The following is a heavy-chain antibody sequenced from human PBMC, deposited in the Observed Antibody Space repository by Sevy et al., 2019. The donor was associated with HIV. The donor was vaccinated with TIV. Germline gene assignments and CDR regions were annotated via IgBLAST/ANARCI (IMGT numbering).Heavy chain of an antibody. CDR3: AKRVAGALAALDI. CDR2: ISDGGGTT. J-gene: IGHJ3*02. D-gene: IGHD3-10*01. V-gene: IGHV3-23*01. Sequence: GILRLSCAASGFTFRNYVMNWVRQPPGKGLEWVSVISDGGGTTYHADSVKGRFTISRDDSKSTLYLQMNSLRVEDTAVYFCAKRVAGALAALDIWGQGTMVTVSS. CDR1: GFTFRNYV.